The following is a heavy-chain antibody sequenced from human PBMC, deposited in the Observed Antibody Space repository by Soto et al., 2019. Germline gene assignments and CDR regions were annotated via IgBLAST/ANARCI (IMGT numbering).Heavy chain of an antibody. CDR2: ISGSGGST. D-gene: IGHD2-2*01. J-gene: IGHJ4*02. Sequence: PGGSLRLSCAASGFTFSSYAMSWVRQAPGKGLEWVSAISGSGGSTYYADSVKGRFTISRDNSKNTLYLQMNSLRAEDTAVYYCAKDPSTYCSSTSCYHDYWGQGTLVTVSS. V-gene: IGHV3-23*01. CDR3: AKDPSTYCSSTSCYHDY. CDR1: GFTFSSYA.